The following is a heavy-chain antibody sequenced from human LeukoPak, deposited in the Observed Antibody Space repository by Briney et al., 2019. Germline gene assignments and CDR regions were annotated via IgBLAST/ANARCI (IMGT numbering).Heavy chain of an antibody. CDR3: AREGPRGNSQFDY. Sequence: GRSLRLSCAASEVTFRNYAVHWVRQAPGKGLQWVAVISYDGNTIHYADSVKGRLTISRDNPKNTLYLQMNSLRAEDTAVYYCAREGPRGNSQFDYWGQGTLVTVSS. J-gene: IGHJ4*02. V-gene: IGHV3-30-3*01. CDR2: ISYDGNTI. CDR1: EVTFRNYA. D-gene: IGHD2/OR15-2a*01.